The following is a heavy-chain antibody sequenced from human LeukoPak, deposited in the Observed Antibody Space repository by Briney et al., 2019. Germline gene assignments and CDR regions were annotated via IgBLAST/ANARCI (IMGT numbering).Heavy chain of an antibody. CDR1: GFTFSSYW. J-gene: IGHJ6*03. Sequence: AGGSLRLSCAASGFTFSSYWMSWVRQAPGKGLEWVANIKQDGSEKYYVDSVKGRFTISRDNAKNSLYLQMNSLRAEDTAVYYCARKERAVYSYGHNYYYYYYMDVWGKGTTVTVSS. CDR2: IKQDGSEK. CDR3: ARKERAVYSYGHNYYYYYYMDV. V-gene: IGHV3-7*01. D-gene: IGHD5-18*01.